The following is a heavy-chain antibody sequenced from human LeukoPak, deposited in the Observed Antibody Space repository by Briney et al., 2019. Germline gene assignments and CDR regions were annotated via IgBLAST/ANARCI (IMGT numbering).Heavy chain of an antibody. CDR1: GFCFSRFG. D-gene: IGHD1-1*01. CDR3: ARAPSTALGAFDV. Sequence: GGSLRLSCAASGFCFSRFGMHWGRQAPGKGLEWVALIWYDGSNTYHADSVKGRFTISRDNSKNMLYVQMNNLRAEDTAVYYCARAPSTALGAFDVWGQGTMVTVSS. V-gene: IGHV3-33*01. J-gene: IGHJ3*01. CDR2: IWYDGSNT.